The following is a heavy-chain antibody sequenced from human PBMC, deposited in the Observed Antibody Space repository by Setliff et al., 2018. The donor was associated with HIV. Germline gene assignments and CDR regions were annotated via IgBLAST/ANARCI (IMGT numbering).Heavy chain of an antibody. CDR3: ARHTVFVRYFDH. Sequence: SETRSLTCTVSAASIRSHYWSWIRQSPGKGLEWIGNFYYTGSTDYNPSFKSRVTISLDKSNNQISLNLSSATAADTAVYYCARHTVFVRYFDHWGQGMLVTVS. CDR2: FYYTGST. V-gene: IGHV4-59*11. J-gene: IGHJ4*02. CDR1: AASIRSHY. D-gene: IGHD2-2*02.